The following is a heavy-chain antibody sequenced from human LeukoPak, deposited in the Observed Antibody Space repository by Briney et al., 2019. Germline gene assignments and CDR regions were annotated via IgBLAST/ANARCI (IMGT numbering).Heavy chain of an antibody. CDR2: VHNSGGT. CDR1: GDSINNDGYH. CDR3: ARDFTKTASPDAFDF. Sequence: PSETLSLTCTVSGDSINNDGYHWTWIRQHPGKGLEWIGYVHNSGGTAYNPPLRSRVSISLDTSLNQFSLTLHSVAAADTAVYYCARDFTKTASPDAFDFWGQGTLVAVSS. V-gene: IGHV4-31*03. D-gene: IGHD1-1*01. J-gene: IGHJ3*01.